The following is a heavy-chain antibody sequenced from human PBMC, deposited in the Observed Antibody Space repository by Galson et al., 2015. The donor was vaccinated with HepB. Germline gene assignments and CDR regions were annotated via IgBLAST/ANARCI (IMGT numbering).Heavy chain of an antibody. CDR1: TFIFSTYS. Sequence: SLRLSCAASTFIFSTYSMNWVRQAPGKGLEWLSYISSSSTTKYYADSVKGRFTIPRDNAKNSLHLQMNSLRAEDTALYYCAKVTDYGGNSPFDYWGQGTLVTVSS. J-gene: IGHJ4*02. V-gene: IGHV3-48*04. CDR3: AKVTDYGGNSPFDY. D-gene: IGHD4-23*01. CDR2: ISSSSTTK.